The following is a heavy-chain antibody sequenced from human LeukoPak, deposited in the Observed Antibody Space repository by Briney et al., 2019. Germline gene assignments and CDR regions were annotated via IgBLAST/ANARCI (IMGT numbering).Heavy chain of an antibody. CDR2: IYPGDSDT. J-gene: IGHJ4*02. CDR3: ARRRIAARPGEYYFDY. V-gene: IGHV5-51*01. D-gene: IGHD6-6*01. Sequence: GESLKISCKGSGYSFTSYWIGWVRQMPGKGLKWMGIIYPGDSDTRYSPSFQGQVTISADKSISTAYLQWSSLKASDTAMYYCARRRIAARPGEYYFDYWGQGTLVTVSS. CDR1: GYSFTSYW.